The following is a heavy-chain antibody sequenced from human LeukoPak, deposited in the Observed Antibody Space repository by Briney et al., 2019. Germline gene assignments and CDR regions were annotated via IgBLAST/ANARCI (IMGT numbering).Heavy chain of an antibody. J-gene: IGHJ4*02. V-gene: IGHV3-48*03. D-gene: IGHD5-12*01. Sequence: GGSPRLSCAASGFTFSSYEMNWVRQAPGKGLEWVSHSSSSGSTIYYAGSVKGRFTIARDNAKNSVYLQMNSLRAEDTAVYYCARGSLHSAYGFDYWGQGTLVTVSS. CDR2: SSSSGSTI. CDR1: GFTFSSYE. CDR3: ARGSLHSAYGFDY.